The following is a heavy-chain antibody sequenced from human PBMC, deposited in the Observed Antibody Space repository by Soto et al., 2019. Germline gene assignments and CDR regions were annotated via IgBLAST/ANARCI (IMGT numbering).Heavy chain of an antibody. D-gene: IGHD6-19*01. CDR3: AKDRGGSGWPEFDW. V-gene: IGHV3-23*01. CDR1: GFTFRNYI. Sequence: HPGGSLRLSCTASGFTFRNYIMNWVRHAQGKGLEWISTITADGGGAFYADPVKGRFTISRDNSKNTLHLQIHNLRAEDTALYYCAKDRGGSGWPEFDWWGQGTQVTVSS. CDR2: ITADGGGA. J-gene: IGHJ4*02.